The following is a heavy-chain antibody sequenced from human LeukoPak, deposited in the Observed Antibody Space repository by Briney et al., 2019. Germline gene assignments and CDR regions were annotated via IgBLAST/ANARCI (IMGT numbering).Heavy chain of an antibody. V-gene: IGHV4-61*02. Sequence: PSQTLSLTCIVSGGSISSGSYYWSWIRQPAGKGLEWIGRIYTSGSTNYNPSPKSRVTISVDTSKNQFSLKLSSVTAADTAVHYCARDPGGPIWGQGTMVTVSS. CDR3: ARDPGGPI. CDR1: GGSISSGSYY. J-gene: IGHJ3*02. CDR2: IYTSGST. D-gene: IGHD1-26*01.